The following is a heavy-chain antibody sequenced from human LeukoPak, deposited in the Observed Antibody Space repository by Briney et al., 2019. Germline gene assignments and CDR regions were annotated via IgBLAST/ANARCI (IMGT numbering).Heavy chain of an antibody. Sequence: ASVKVSCKASGGSFSSYAISWVRQAPGQGLEWMGGIIPIFGTANYAQKFQGRVTITADESTSTAYMELSSLRSEDTAVYYCARPPIYGDYYYFDYWGQGTLATVSS. D-gene: IGHD4-17*01. V-gene: IGHV1-69*13. J-gene: IGHJ4*02. CDR1: GGSFSSYA. CDR2: IIPIFGTA. CDR3: ARPPIYGDYYYFDY.